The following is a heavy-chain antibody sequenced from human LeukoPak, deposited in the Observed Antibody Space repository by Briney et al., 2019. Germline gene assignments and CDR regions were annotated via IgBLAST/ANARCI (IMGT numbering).Heavy chain of an antibody. CDR3: ARDIVLTYGMDV. D-gene: IGHD2-8*02. J-gene: IGHJ6*02. CDR2: IYYSGST. CDR1: GGSISSYY. V-gene: IGHV4-59*01. Sequence: SETLSLTCTVSGGSISSYYWSWIRQPPGKGLEWIGYIYYSGSTNYNPSLKSRVTISVDTSKTQFSLRLTSVTAADTAIYYCARDIVLTYGMDVWGQGTTVTVSS.